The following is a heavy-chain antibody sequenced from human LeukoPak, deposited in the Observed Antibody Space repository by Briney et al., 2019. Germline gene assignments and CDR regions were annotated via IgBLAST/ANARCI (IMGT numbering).Heavy chain of an antibody. J-gene: IGHJ4*02. CDR1: GFTFSSYS. CDR3: ARGKEQQLVSRY. D-gene: IGHD6-13*01. CDR2: ISSSSSYI. Sequence: GGSLRLSCAASGFTFSSYSMNWVRQAPGKELEWVSSISSSSSYIYYADSVKGRFTISRDNAKNSLYLQMNSLRAEDTAVYYCARGKEQQLVSRYWGQGTLVTVSS. V-gene: IGHV3-21*01.